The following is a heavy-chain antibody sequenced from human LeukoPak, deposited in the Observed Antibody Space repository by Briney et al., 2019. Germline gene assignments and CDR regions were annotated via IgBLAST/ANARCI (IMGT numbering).Heavy chain of an antibody. CDR1: GYTLTELS. CDR2: FDPEDGET. Sequence: ASVKVSCKVSGYTLTELSMHWVRQAPGKGLEWMGGFDPEDGETIYAQKFQGRVTMTEDTSTDTAYMELSSLRSEDTAVYYCAIDLRQQLPQKEFDYWGQGTLVTVSS. CDR3: AIDLRQQLPQKEFDY. V-gene: IGHV1-24*01. D-gene: IGHD6-13*01. J-gene: IGHJ4*02.